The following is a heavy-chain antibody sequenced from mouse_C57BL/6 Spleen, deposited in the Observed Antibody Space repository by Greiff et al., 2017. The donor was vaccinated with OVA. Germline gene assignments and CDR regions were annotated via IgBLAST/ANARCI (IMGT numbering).Heavy chain of an antibody. CDR2: IDPSDSYT. J-gene: IGHJ1*03. Sequence: QVQLKQPGAELVKPGASVKLSCKASGYTFTSYWMQWVKQRPGQGLEWIGEIDPSDSYTNYNQKFKGKATLTVDTSSSTAYMQLSSLTSEDSAVYYCASRGSSLYWYFDVWGTGTTVTVSS. CDR3: ASRGSSLYWYFDV. D-gene: IGHD1-1*01. V-gene: IGHV1-50*01. CDR1: GYTFTSYW.